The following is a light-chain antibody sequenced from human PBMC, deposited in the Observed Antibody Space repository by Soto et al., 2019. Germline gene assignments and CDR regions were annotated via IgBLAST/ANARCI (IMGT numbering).Light chain of an antibody. J-gene: IGKJ1*01. CDR1: QSVSSY. CDR3: QQYGSSGT. Sequence: EIVLTQSPATLSLSPGERATLSCRASQSVSSYLAWYQQKPGQAPRLLIYGASTRATGIPARFSGSGSGTDFTLTISRLEPEDFAVYYCQQYGSSGTFGQGTKGDIK. V-gene: IGKV3-20*01. CDR2: GAS.